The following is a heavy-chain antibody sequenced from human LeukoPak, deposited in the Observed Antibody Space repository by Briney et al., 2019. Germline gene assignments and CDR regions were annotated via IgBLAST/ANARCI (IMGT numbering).Heavy chain of an antibody. CDR2: ISYTGHT. Sequence: SETLSLTCTVSGGSISPYFWSWIRQPPGKGLEWIGYISYTGHTNYNPSLKSRVTISIDTSKNHFSLQLTSVTAADTAVYFCARDDYRGVTNFNPWGQGTLVTVSS. D-gene: IGHD3-10*01. J-gene: IGHJ5*02. CDR3: ARDDYRGVTNFNP. CDR1: GGSISPYF. V-gene: IGHV4-59*01.